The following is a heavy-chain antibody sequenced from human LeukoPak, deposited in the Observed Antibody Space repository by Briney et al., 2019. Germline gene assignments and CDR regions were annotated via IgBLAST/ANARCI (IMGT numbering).Heavy chain of an antibody. V-gene: IGHV4-34*01. CDR2: INHSGST. Sequence: SETLSLTCAVYGGSFSGYYWSWIRQPPGKGLEWIGEINHSGSTNYNPSLKSRVTISVDTSKNQFSLKLSSMTAADTAVYYCARVTAMAPYYFDYWGQGTLVTVSS. D-gene: IGHD5-18*01. CDR1: GGSFSGYY. J-gene: IGHJ4*02. CDR3: ARVTAMAPYYFDY.